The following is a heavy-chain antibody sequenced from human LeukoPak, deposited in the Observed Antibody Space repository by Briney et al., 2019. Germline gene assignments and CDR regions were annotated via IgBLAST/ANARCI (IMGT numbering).Heavy chain of an antibody. CDR3: ARVGGHSNSHYYYYMDV. Sequence: SETLSLTCAVYGGSFSGYYWSWIRQPPGKGLEWIGEINHSGSTNCNPSLRSRVTISVDTSKNQFSLKLSSVTAADTAVYYCARVGGHSNSHYYYYMDVWGKGTTVTVSS. CDR2: INHSGST. V-gene: IGHV4-34*01. D-gene: IGHD4-11*01. CDR1: GGSFSGYY. J-gene: IGHJ6*03.